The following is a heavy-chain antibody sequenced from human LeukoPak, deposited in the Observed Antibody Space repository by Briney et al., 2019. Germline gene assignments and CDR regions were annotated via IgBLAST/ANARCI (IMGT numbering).Heavy chain of an antibody. CDR2: ISAYNGNT. CDR3: ASLAAAGKQNYYGMDV. Sequence: ASVKVSCKASGYTFTSYGISWVRQAPGQGLEWMGWISAYNGNTNYAQKLQGRVTMTTDTSTSTAYMELRSLRSDDTAVYYCASLAAAGKQNYYGMDVWGQGTTVTVSS. V-gene: IGHV1-18*01. D-gene: IGHD6-13*01. CDR1: GYTFTSYG. J-gene: IGHJ6*02.